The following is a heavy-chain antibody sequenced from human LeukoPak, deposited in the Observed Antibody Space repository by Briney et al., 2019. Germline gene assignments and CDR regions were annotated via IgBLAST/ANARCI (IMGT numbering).Heavy chain of an antibody. Sequence: GGSLRLSCSASGFSFSNFAMHWVRQAPEKGLEWVSRISGDGGSTYYADSVKGRFTISRDNSKNTLYLQMTNLRAEDTAIYYCAKRLDYWGQGTLVSVSS. J-gene: IGHJ4*02. D-gene: IGHD2-21*01. CDR1: GFSFSNFA. CDR2: ISGDGGST. V-gene: IGHV3-23*01. CDR3: AKRLDY.